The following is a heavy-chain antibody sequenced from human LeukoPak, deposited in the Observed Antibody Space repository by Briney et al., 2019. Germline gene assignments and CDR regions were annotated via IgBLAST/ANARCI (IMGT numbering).Heavy chain of an antibody. CDR1: GFNFNTYG. D-gene: IGHD2-8*02. CDR2: ISDDGSDK. V-gene: IGHV3-30*03. CDR3: ARDTGSMAARFFDY. J-gene: IGHJ4*02. Sequence: PGGSLRLSCVASGFNFNTYGLHWVRQAPGKGLQWVAVISDDGSDKTYADSVKGRFTISRDNSKNTVYLQMNSLRAEDTAVYYCARDTGSMAARFFDYWGQGTLVTVSS.